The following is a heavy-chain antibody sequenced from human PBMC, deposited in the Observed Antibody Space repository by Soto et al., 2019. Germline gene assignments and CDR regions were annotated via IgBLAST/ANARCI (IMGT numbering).Heavy chain of an antibody. CDR2: ISGSGGST. CDR1: GFTFSSYA. J-gene: IGHJ5*02. Sequence: EVQLLESGGGLVQPGGSLRLSCAASGFTFSSYAMSWVRQAPGKGLEWVSAISGSGGSTYYADSVKGRFTISRDNSKNTLYLQMNSLRGEDTAVYYCAKGTLSTVTTNGFDPWGQGTLVTVSS. V-gene: IGHV3-23*01. D-gene: IGHD4-17*01. CDR3: AKGTLSTVTTNGFDP.